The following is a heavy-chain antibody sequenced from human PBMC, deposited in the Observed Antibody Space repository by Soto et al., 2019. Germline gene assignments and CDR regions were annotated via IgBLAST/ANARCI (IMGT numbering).Heavy chain of an antibody. V-gene: IGHV3-23*01. D-gene: IGHD6-25*01. J-gene: IGHJ6*03. CDR3: AKDPSGYADGYYSYYYMDV. CDR1: GFSFSSYA. CDR2: ISGSGGST. Sequence: GGSLRLSCAASGFSFSSYAMSWVRQAPGKGLEWVSTISGSGGSTYYAGSVKGRFTISRDNSKNTVYVQMNSLRAEDTAVYYCAKDPSGYADGYYSYYYMDVWGKGTTVTVSS.